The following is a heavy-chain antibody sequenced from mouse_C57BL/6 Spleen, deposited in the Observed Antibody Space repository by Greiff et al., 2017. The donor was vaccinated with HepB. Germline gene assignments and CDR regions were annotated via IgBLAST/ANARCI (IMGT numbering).Heavy chain of an antibody. CDR2: IDPSDSYT. Sequence: QVQLQQPGAELVRPGTSVKLSCKASGYTFTSYWMHWVKQRPGQGLEWIGVIDPSDSYTNYNQKFKGKATLTVDTSSSTAYMQLSSLTSEDSAVYYGARPSTVVAPFDYWGQGTTLTVSS. D-gene: IGHD1-1*01. V-gene: IGHV1-59*01. CDR1: GYTFTSYW. J-gene: IGHJ2*01. CDR3: ARPSTVVAPFDY.